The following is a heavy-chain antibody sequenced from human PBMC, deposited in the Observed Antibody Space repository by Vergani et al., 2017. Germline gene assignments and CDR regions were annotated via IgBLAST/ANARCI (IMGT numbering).Heavy chain of an antibody. D-gene: IGHD5-18*01. J-gene: IGHJ6*02. Sequence: QVQLVQSGAEVKKPGASVKVSCKASGYTFTGYYMHWVRQAPGQGLEWMGWINPNSGGTNYAQKFQGWVTMTRDTSISTAYMELSRLRSDDTAVYYCARGHNLFGSSYGLNYYYGMDVWGQGTTVTVSS. V-gene: IGHV1-2*04. CDR3: ARGHNLFGSSYGLNYYYGMDV. CDR2: INPNSGGT. CDR1: GYTFTGYY.